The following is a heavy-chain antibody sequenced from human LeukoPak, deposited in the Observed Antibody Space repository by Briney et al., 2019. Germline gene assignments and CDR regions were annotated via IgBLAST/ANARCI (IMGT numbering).Heavy chain of an antibody. CDR3: ARGREQWPNYYYGMDV. J-gene: IGHJ6*02. D-gene: IGHD6-19*01. CDR1: GGSISSYY. V-gene: IGHV4-59*01. CDR2: IYYSGST. Sequence: PSETLSLTCTVSGGSISSYYWSWIRQPAGKGLEWIGYIYYSGSTNYNPSLKSRVTISVDTSKNQFSLKLSSVTAADTAVYYCARGREQWPNYYYGMDVWGQGTTVTVSS.